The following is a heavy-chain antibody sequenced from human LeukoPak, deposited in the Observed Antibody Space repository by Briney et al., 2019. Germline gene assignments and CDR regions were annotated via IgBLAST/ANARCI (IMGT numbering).Heavy chain of an antibody. J-gene: IGHJ3*02. CDR2: INSDGSST. CDR1: GFTFSSYW. V-gene: IGHV3-74*01. D-gene: IGHD5-12*01. Sequence: PGGSLRLSCAASGFTFSSYWMHWVRQAPGKGLVWVSRINSDGSSTSYADSVKGRFTISRDNAKNTLYLQVNSLRAEDTAVYYCAKDQAWLHLDAFDIWGQGTMVTVSS. CDR3: AKDQAWLHLDAFDI.